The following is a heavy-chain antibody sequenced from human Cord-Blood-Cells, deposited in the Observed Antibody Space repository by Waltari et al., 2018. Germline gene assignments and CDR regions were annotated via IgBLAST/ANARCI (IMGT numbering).Heavy chain of an antibody. CDR1: GFTFSSYG. CDR2: IWYDGSNK. J-gene: IGHJ4*02. D-gene: IGHD1-26*01. V-gene: IGHV3-33*01. Sequence: QVQLVESGGGVVQPGRSLRLSCAASGFTFSSYGMHWVRQAPGKGLGWVAVIWYDGSNKYYADSVKGRFTISRDNSKNTLYLQMNSLRAEDTAVYYCAREGMSGSYFDYWGQGTLVTVSS. CDR3: AREGMSGSYFDY.